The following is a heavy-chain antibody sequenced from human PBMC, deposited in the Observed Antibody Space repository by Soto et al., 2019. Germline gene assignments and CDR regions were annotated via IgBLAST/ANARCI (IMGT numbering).Heavy chain of an antibody. CDR2: ISSSSSYI. D-gene: IGHD3-9*01. CDR3: AREGRRVTFDLVDM. V-gene: IGHV3-21*04. J-gene: IGHJ3*02. Sequence: PGGSLRLSCAASGFTFSSYSMNWVRQAPGKGLEWVSSISSSSSYIYYADSVKGRFTISRDNAKNSVYLQMNSLRAEDTAVYYCAREGRRVTFDLVDMWGQRTMVTVSS. CDR1: GFTFSSYS.